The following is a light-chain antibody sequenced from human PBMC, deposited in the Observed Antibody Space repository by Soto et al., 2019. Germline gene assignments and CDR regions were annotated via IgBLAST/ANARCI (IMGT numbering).Light chain of an antibody. CDR2: EVD. CDR3: SSFAGSNLYVV. Sequence: QSALTQPPSASGSPGQSVTISCTGTRSDVGGYNYVSWYQQHPDKAPKLIIYEVDKRLSGVPDRFSGSKSGNTASLTVSGLRAEDEADYSCSSFAGSNLYVVFGGGTKVTVL. V-gene: IGLV2-8*01. CDR1: RSDVGGYNY. J-gene: IGLJ2*01.